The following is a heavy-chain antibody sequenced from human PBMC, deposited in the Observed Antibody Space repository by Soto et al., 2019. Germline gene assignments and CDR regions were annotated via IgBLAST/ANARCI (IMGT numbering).Heavy chain of an antibody. CDR2: ISYGGGTT. J-gene: IGHJ4*02. D-gene: IGHD3-22*01. CDR3: AKNPGYYYDSTGYHFDY. CDR1: EFTFSNYA. Sequence: EVQLLESGGGLVQPGGSLRLSCAASEFTFSNYAMSWVRQAPGKGLEWVSAISYGGGTTYYADSAKGRFTISRDNSKNTLYLHMNSLRDVDTAVHYCAKNPGYYYDSTGYHFDYWGQGTLFTVSS. V-gene: IGHV3-23*01.